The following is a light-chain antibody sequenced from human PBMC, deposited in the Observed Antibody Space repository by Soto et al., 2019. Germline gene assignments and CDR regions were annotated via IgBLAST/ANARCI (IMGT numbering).Light chain of an antibody. CDR3: QHSYSTPPFT. CDR2: AAS. J-gene: IGKJ3*01. V-gene: IGKV1-39*01. CDR1: QSISSY. Sequence: DIQMTQSPSSLSASVGDRVTITCRASQSISSYLNWYQQKPGKAPKLLIYAASSLQSGVPSRFSGGGSGTDFTLTISSLQPEDFATYYCQHSYSTPPFTFGPGTNVDIK.